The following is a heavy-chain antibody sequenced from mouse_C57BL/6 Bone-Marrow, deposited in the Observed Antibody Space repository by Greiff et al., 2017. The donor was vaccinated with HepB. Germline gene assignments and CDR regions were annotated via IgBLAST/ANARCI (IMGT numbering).Heavy chain of an antibody. J-gene: IGHJ1*03. V-gene: IGHV1-7*01. D-gene: IGHD2-3*01. Sequence: QVQLKQSGAELAKPGASVKLSCKASGYTFTSYWMHWVKQRPGQGLEWIGYINPSSGYTKYNQKFKDKATLTADKSSSTAYMQLSSLTYEDSEVYYCANDGYYSYWYVDVWGTGTTVTVSS. CDR3: ANDGYYSYWYVDV. CDR2: INPSSGYT. CDR1: GYTFTSYW.